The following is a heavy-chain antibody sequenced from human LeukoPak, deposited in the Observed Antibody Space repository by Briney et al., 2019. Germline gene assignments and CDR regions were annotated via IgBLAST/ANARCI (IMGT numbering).Heavy chain of an antibody. V-gene: IGHV4-59*01. D-gene: IGHD3-22*01. CDR3: ARVSDYYDSSGYLDY. CDR1: GGSISSYY. Sequence: NPSETLSLTCTVSGGSISSYYWSWIRQPPGKGLEWIGYIYYSGSTNYNPSLKSRVTISVDTSKNQFSLKLSSVTAADTAVYYCARVSDYYDSSGYLDYWGQGTLVTVSS. CDR2: IYYSGST. J-gene: IGHJ4*02.